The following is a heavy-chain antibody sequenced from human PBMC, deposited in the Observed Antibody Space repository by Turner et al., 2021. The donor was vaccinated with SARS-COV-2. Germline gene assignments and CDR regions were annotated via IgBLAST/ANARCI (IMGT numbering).Heavy chain of an antibody. CDR2: IWYDGSNK. CDR3: ARQTDSSTWQTYYFDY. Sequence: QVQLVESGGGVVQPGRSLRLSCAASGFTFSSYAMHWGRQAPGKGLEGVAVIWYDGSNKYYADSVKGRFTISRDNSKNTLYLQMNSLRAEDTAVYYCARQTDSSTWQTYYFDYWGQGTLVTVSS. V-gene: IGHV3-33*01. CDR1: GFTFSSYA. D-gene: IGHD6-13*01. J-gene: IGHJ4*02.